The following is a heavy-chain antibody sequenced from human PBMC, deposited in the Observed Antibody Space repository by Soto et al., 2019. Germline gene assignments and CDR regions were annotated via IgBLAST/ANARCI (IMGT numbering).Heavy chain of an antibody. CDR3: AKRSSSSTFDY. J-gene: IGHJ4*02. CDR2: ISGSGDST. Sequence: PGGSLRLSCAASGFTFSSYAMNRVRQAPGKGLEWVSVISGSGDSTYYADSVKGRFTISRDNSKNTLYLQMNSLRAEDTAVYYCAKRSSSSTFDYWGQGTLVTVSS. CDR1: GFTFSSYA. V-gene: IGHV3-23*01. D-gene: IGHD6-6*01.